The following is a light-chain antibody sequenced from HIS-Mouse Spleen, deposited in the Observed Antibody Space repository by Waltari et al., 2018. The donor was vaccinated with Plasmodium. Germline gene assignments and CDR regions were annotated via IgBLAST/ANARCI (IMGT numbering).Light chain of an antibody. Sequence: QSALTQPPSASGSPGQSLTISCTGPSRDVGGYNYVSWYQQHPGKAPKLMIYEVSKRPSGVPDRFSGSKSGNTASLTVSGLQAEDEADYYCSSYAGSNNLVFGGGTKLTVL. V-gene: IGLV2-8*01. J-gene: IGLJ2*01. CDR2: EVS. CDR3: SSYAGSNNLV. CDR1: SRDVGGYNY.